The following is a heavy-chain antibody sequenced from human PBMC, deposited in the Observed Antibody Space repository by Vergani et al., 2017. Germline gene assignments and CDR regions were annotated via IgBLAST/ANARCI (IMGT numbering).Heavy chain of an antibody. CDR1: GGSISSYH. CDR2: IYYSGST. V-gene: IGHV4-59*01. Sequence: QVQLQESGPGLVKPSETLSLTCTVSGGSISSYHWSWIRQPPGKGLELIGYIYYSGSTNYNPSLKSRVTIAVDTSKNQFSLKLSSVTAADTAVYYCARAGLVGATTYWFDPWGQGTLVTVSS. J-gene: IGHJ5*02. CDR3: ARAGLVGATTYWFDP. D-gene: IGHD1-26*01.